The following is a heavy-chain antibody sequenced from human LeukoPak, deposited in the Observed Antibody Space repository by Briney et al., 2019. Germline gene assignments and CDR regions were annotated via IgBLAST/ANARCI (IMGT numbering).Heavy chain of an antibody. CDR1: GFTFSSYS. V-gene: IGHV3-21*01. D-gene: IGHD3-3*01. J-gene: IGHJ5*02. CDR3: ARDQNYDFLEMFNNWFDP. Sequence: KSGGSLRLSCAASGFTFSSYSMNWVRQAPGKGLEWVSSISSSSSYIYYADSVKGRFTISRDNAKNSLYLQMNSLRAEDTAAYYCARDQNYDFLEMFNNWFDPWGQGTLVTVSS. CDR2: ISSSSSYI.